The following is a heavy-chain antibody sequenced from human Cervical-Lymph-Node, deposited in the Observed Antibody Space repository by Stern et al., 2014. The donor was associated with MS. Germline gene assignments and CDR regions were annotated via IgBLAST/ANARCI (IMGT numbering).Heavy chain of an antibody. D-gene: IGHD1-26*01. J-gene: IGHJ5*02. CDR3: AKAYAWERKWFDP. CDR2: MNPSTGNT. Sequence: VQLVQSGAKVKKPGASVKVSCKASGYTFSDYDIYWVRQATGQGLEWMGWMNPSTGNTGYAQKFQGRVAMTRNTSINTAYMELSSLTSEDTAVYYCAKAYAWERKWFDPWGQGTLVTVSS. V-gene: IGHV1-8*02. CDR1: GYTFSDYD.